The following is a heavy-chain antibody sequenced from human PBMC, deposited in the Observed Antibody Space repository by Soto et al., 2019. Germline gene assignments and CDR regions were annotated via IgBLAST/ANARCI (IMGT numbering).Heavy chain of an antibody. CDR2: INAGNGNT. CDR3: AIGPRWNDVDY. D-gene: IGHD1-1*01. J-gene: IGHJ4*02. CDR1: GYTFTSYA. Sequence: QVQLVQSGAEEKKPGASVKVSCKASGYTFTSYAMHWVRQAPGQRLEWMGWINAGNGNTKYSQKFQVRVTITRDTSASTAYMELSSLRSEDTAVYYCAIGPRWNDVDYWGQGTLVTVSS. V-gene: IGHV1-3*05.